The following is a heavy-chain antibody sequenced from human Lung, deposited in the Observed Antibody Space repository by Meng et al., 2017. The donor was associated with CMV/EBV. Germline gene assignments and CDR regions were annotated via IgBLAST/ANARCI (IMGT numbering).Heavy chain of an antibody. CDR1: GYTFTGYY. D-gene: IGHD2-15*01. CDR3: ARAEVDCSGGSCFHN. V-gene: IGHV1-2*02. Sequence: SVMVFCXASGYTFTGYYMHWVRQAPGQGLEWMGWINPNSGGTNYAQKFQGRVTMTRDTSISTAYMELSRLRSDDTAVYYCARAEVDCSGGSCFHNWGQGTLVTVSS. J-gene: IGHJ4*02. CDR2: INPNSGGT.